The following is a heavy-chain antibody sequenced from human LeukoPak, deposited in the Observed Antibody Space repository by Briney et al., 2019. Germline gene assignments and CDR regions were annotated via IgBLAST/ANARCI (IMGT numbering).Heavy chain of an antibody. J-gene: IGHJ6*03. D-gene: IGHD3-3*01. Sequence: SVKVSCKASGGTFSSYAISWVRQAPGQGLEWMGRIIPIFGTANYAQKFQGRVTITTDESTSTAYMVLSSLRSEDTAVYYCARGSVLRFLEWLDYYYYMDVWGKGTTVTVSS. CDR3: ARGSVLRFLEWLDYYYYMDV. V-gene: IGHV1-69*05. CDR1: GGTFSSYA. CDR2: IIPIFGTA.